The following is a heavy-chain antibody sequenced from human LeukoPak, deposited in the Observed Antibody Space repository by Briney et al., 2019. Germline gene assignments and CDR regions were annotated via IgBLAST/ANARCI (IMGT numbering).Heavy chain of an antibody. CDR2: ISDSGGST. D-gene: IGHD2-15*01. Sequence: GGPLRLSCSASGFPFSSYAVHWVRQAPGKGLEYVSAISDSGGSTYYADSVKGRFTISRDNSKNTLYLQMSSLRAEDTAVYFCVRGYSFGPYGMDVWGQGTTVTVSS. V-gene: IGHV3-64D*09. CDR1: GFPFSSYA. J-gene: IGHJ6*02. CDR3: VRGYSFGPYGMDV.